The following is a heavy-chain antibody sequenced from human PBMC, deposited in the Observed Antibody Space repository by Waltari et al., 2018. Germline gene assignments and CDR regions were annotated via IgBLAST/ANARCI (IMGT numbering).Heavy chain of an antibody. CDR1: GFTLINHW. CDR3: ARGGYFGSGDYNKWRPFDL. D-gene: IGHD3-10*01. J-gene: IGHJ4*02. V-gene: IGHV5-10-1*03. Sequence: EVRLVQSGAEVSKPGEYLRISCRASGFTLINHWITWVRQVPGKGLEWMGRMEVSTSYINYNPSIEGRVTFSVDKPTDTAYFQWNYVKASDSAMYYCARGGYFGSGDYNKWRPFDLWGRGTLVAVSS. CDR2: MEVSTSYI.